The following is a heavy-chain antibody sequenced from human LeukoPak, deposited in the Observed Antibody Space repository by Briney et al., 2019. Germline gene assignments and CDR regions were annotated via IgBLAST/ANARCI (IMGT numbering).Heavy chain of an antibody. D-gene: IGHD3-22*01. CDR3: ASHGPTTYYYDSSGYAPLKY. Sequence: GGSLRLSCAASGFTFSSNAMHWVRQAPGKGLEWVAVISYDGSNKYYADSVKGRFTISRDNSKNTLYLQMNGLRAEDTAVYYCASHGPTTYYYDSSGYAPLKYWGQGTLVTVSS. J-gene: IGHJ4*02. CDR1: GFTFSSNA. V-gene: IGHV3-30-3*01. CDR2: ISYDGSNK.